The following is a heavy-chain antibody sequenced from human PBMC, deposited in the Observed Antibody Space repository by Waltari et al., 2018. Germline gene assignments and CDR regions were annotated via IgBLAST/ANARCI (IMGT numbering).Heavy chain of an antibody. CDR3: ASDQWLVPSY. V-gene: IGHV1-2*02. CDR2: INPNSGGT. CDR1: GSTLTGHY. Sequence: QAQLVRSGAEDKKPGAHAKVSCQACGSTLTGHYMHWVRQAPGQGLEWMGWINPNSGGTNYAQKFQGRVTMTRDTSISTAYMELSRLRSDDTAVYYCASDQWLVPSYWGQGTLVTVSS. J-gene: IGHJ4*02. D-gene: IGHD6-19*01.